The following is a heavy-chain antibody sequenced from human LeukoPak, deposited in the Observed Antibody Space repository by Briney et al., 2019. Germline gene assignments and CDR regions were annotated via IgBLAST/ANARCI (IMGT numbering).Heavy chain of an antibody. CDR1: GYTFTGYY. J-gene: IGHJ4*02. CDR3: ARAYQLLFYFDY. CDR2: INPNSGGT. V-gene: IGHV1-2*02. D-gene: IGHD2-2*01. Sequence: ASVKVSCKASGYTFTGYYMHWVRQAPGXXXXXMGWINPNSGGTNYAQKFQGRVTMTRDTSISTAYMELSRLRSDDTAVYYCARAYQLLFYFDYWGQGTLVTVSS.